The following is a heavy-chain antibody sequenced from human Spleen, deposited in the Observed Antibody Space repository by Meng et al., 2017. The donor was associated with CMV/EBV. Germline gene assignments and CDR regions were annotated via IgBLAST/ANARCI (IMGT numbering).Heavy chain of an antibody. D-gene: IGHD6-19*01. J-gene: IGHJ4*02. Sequence: GESLKISCAASGFTFSNHAMHWVRQAPGKGLGWVALTSYDGNNQYYADSVKGRFTISRDNSKNTLYLQMNSLRAEDTAVYYCARDPRDTSGWYYFDYWGQGTLVTVSS. CDR2: TSYDGNNQ. V-gene: IGHV3-30*14. CDR1: GFTFSNHA. CDR3: ARDPRDTSGWYYFDY.